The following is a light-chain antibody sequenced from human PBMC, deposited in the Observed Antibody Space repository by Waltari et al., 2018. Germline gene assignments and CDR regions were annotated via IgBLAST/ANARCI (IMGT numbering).Light chain of an antibody. J-gene: IGLJ2*01. CDR2: RDS. CDR1: NIGIKN. CDR3: QVWDSSVV. Sequence: SSELTQPLSVSVALGQTAKITCGGSNIGIKNVHWYQQKPGQAPVLVIYRDSSRPSGIPERFSGSNSGNTAFLTISSAQAGDEADYYCQVWDSSVVFGGGTKLTVL. V-gene: IGLV3-9*01.